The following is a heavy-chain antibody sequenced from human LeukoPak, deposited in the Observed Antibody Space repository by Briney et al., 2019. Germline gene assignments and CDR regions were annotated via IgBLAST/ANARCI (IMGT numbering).Heavy chain of an antibody. CDR3: ARHQSGSEFDY. J-gene: IGHJ4*02. CDR1: GGSISSYY. CDR2: IYYSGST. Sequence: PSETLSLTCTVSGGSISSYYWSWIRQPPGKGLEWIGYIYYSGSTNYNPSFKSRVTISVDTSKNQFSLKLSSVTAADTAVYYCARHQSGSEFDYWGQGTLVTVSS. D-gene: IGHD3-10*01. V-gene: IGHV4-59*08.